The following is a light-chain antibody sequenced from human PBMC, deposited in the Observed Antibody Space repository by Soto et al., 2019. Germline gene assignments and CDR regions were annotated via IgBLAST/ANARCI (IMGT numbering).Light chain of an antibody. Sequence: EIVMTQSPGTLSVSPGERATLSCRASRSVSSNLAWYQQKPGQAPRLLIHGVSTRATGIPGRFSASGTGTDFTRTNSDVQAEDFAVYYSHQRPSWPRSVGQRT. CDR1: RSVSSN. V-gene: IGKV3D-15*01. J-gene: IGKJ1*01. CDR2: GVS. CDR3: HQRPSWPRS.